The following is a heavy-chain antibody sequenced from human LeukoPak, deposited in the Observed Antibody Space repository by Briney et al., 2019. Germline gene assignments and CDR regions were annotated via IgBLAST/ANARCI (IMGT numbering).Heavy chain of an antibody. Sequence: PGGSLRLSCTTSGFTFRDYWIHWVRQAPGGGLVWVGRIDNDGSDTIYADSVKGRFTVSRDNAKNTLYLQMNSLRAEDTAVYFCARGGFSHGFDVWGQGTVVTASS. V-gene: IGHV3-74*01. CDR3: ARGGFSHGFDV. J-gene: IGHJ3*01. CDR1: GFTFRDYW. CDR2: IDNDGSDT. D-gene: IGHD5-12*01.